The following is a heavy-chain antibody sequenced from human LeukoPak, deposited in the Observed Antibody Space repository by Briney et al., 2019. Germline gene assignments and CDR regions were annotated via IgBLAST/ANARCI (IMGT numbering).Heavy chain of an antibody. Sequence: QSGGSLRLSCAASGFTFSSYAMSWVRQAPGKGLEWVSVTSGSGGTTYYADSVKDRFTISRDNSKNTLYLQMNSLRAEDTAVFYCAKMGSGWYEGGKYLEYWGQGTLVTVSS. J-gene: IGHJ4*02. V-gene: IGHV3-23*01. CDR1: GFTFSSYA. CDR2: TSGSGGTT. CDR3: AKMGSGWYEGGKYLEY. D-gene: IGHD6-19*01.